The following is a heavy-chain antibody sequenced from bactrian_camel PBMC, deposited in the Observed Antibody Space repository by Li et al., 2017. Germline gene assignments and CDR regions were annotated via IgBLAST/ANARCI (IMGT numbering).Heavy chain of an antibody. CDR1: GFTFSSFD. D-gene: IGHD3*01. CDR2: ITDRGDST. CDR3: AAGDTYGCSTRGSMGKSDYNY. J-gene: IGHJ4*01. Sequence: DVQLVESGGGLVQPGGSLRLSCAASGFTFSSFDMGWVRQTPEKGLEWVSAITDRGDSTSYADSVKGRFTVSRDNAENTAYLQMNSLKPEDSAMYYCAAGDTYGCSTRGSMGKSDYNYWGQGTQVTVS. V-gene: IGHV3S40*01.